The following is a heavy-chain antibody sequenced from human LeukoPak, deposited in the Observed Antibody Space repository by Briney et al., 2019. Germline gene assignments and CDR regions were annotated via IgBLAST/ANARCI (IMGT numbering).Heavy chain of an antibody. V-gene: IGHV4-39*01. J-gene: IGHJ5*02. Sequence: SETLSLTCTVSGDSISSGLYYWGWIRRTPGKGLEWIGSIYYSGNTYYNPSLKSRVSISIDTSNNQFSLRLTSVTAADTAVYYCARQPKSCARGVFITGKACWFDPWGQGTLVSVSS. D-gene: IGHD3-10*01. CDR3: ARQPKSCARGVFITGKACWFDP. CDR1: GDSISSGLYY. CDR2: IYYSGNT.